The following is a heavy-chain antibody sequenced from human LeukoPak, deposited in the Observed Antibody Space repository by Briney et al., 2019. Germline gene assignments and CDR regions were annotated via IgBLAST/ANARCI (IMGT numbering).Heavy chain of an antibody. Sequence: GRSLRLSCAASGFTFSSYALHWVRQAPGKGLECLANIKEDGSETYYADSVKGRFTISRDNPKNLLFLQINSLRVEDTAVYYCASGGYDCWGQGTLVTVSS. CDR1: GFTFSSYA. CDR2: IKEDGSET. CDR3: ASGGYDC. J-gene: IGHJ4*02. V-gene: IGHV3-7*01. D-gene: IGHD5-12*01.